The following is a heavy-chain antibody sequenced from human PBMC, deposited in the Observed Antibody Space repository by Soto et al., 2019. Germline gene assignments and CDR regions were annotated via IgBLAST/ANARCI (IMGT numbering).Heavy chain of an antibody. D-gene: IGHD2-2*01. CDR2: IYHSGST. CDR1: GGSISSSNW. Sequence: SETLSLTCAVSGGSISSSNWWSWVRQPPGKGLEWIGEIYHSGSTNYNPSLKSRVTISVDKSKNQFSLKLSSVTAADTAVYYCARGEGVVLVPAAPQNYYYYYGMDVWGQGTTVTVS. CDR3: ARGEGVVLVPAAPQNYYYYYGMDV. J-gene: IGHJ6*02. V-gene: IGHV4-4*02.